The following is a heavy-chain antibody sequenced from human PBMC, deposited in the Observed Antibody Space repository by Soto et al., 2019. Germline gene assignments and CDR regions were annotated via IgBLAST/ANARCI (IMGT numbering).Heavy chain of an antibody. CDR1: GVTFSSYG. V-gene: IGHV3-30*18. CDR3: AKEKATRGYSFLVDY. Sequence: QVQLVESGGGVVQPGRSLRLSCAASGVTFSSYGMHWVRQAPGKGLEWVAVISYDGTNKYYADSVKGRFTISRDDSKNTLYLQMNSLRPDDTAVYYCAKEKATRGYSFLVDYWGQGTLVTVSS. J-gene: IGHJ4*02. D-gene: IGHD5-18*01. CDR2: ISYDGTNK.